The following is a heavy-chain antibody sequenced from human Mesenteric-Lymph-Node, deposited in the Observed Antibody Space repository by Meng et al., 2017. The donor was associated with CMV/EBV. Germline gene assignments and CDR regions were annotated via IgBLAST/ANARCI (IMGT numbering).Heavy chain of an antibody. CDR3: ARYYDFWGGSSNVYFFDS. V-gene: IGHV3-23*01. Sequence: GGSLRLSCAASGFTFSSYAMSWVRQAPGKGLEWVSAISGSGGSTYYADSVKGRFTISRDHSRLYLQMNNLRAEDTAMYYCARYYDFWGGSSNVYFFDSWGQGTLVTVSS. CDR2: ISGSGGST. J-gene: IGHJ4*02. D-gene: IGHD3-3*01. CDR1: GFTFSSYA.